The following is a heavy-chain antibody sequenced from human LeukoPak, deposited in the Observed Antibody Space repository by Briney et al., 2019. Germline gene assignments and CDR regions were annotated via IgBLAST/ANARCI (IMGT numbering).Heavy chain of an antibody. CDR1: GGSISSYY. CDR3: ARADRGYDSSGYRYYYYYYMGV. J-gene: IGHJ6*03. Sequence: PSETLSLTCTVSGGSISSYYWSWIRQPPGKGLEWIGYIYYSGSTNYNPSLKSRVTISVDTSKNQFSLKLSSVTAADTAVYYCARADRGYDSSGYRYYYYYYMGVWGKGTTVTVSS. CDR2: IYYSGST. D-gene: IGHD3-22*01. V-gene: IGHV4-59*01.